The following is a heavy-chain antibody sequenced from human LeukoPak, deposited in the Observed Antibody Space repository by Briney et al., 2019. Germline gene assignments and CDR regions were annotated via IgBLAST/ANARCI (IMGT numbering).Heavy chain of an antibody. CDR2: INHSGST. J-gene: IGHJ4*02. V-gene: IGHV4-34*01. D-gene: IGHD2-15*01. CDR1: GGSISSYY. Sequence: SETLSLTCTVSGGSISSYYWSWIRQPPGKGLEWIGEINHSGSTNYNPSLKSRVTISVDTSKNQFSLKLSSVTAADTAAYYCAIDSDCSGGSCYPYFDYWGQGTLVTVSS. CDR3: AIDSDCSGGSCYPYFDY.